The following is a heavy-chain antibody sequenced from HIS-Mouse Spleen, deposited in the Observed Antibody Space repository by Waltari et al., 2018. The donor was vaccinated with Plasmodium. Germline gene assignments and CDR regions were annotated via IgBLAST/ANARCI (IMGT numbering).Heavy chain of an antibody. J-gene: IGHJ4*02. CDR3: ARARAPDY. CDR1: GFTFSSYW. D-gene: IGHD3-10*01. V-gene: IGHV3-7*04. CDR2: VKQDGSVK. Sequence: EVQLVESGGGLVQPGGSLRLSCAASGFTFSSYWMSWVRQAPGKGLEVVAKVKQDGSVKYYVDSVKGRFTISRDNANNSLYLQMNSLRAEDTAVYYCARARAPDYWGQVTLVTVSS.